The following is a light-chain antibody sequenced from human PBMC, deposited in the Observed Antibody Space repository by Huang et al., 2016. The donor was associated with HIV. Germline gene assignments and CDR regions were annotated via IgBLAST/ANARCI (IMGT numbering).Light chain of an antibody. CDR1: QSVSSSF. CDR2: GAS. CDR3: QQYGSSLPWT. V-gene: IGKV3-20*01. J-gene: IGKJ1*01. Sequence: EIVLTQSPGTLPLSPGERATLSCRASQSVSSSFLAWYQQKPVQAPRLLIYGASNRATVIPDRFSGSGSGTDFTLTISRLEPEDFAVYYCQQYGSSLPWTFGQGTKVEIK.